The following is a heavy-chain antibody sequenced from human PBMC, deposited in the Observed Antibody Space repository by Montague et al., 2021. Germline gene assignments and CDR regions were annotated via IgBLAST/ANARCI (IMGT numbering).Heavy chain of an antibody. V-gene: IGHV3-74*01. CDR2: ISHDGTVT. Sequence: SLRLSCAASGFTFSSYVMHWVRQAPGKGLVWVSRISHDGTVTTYADSVKGRFTISRDNVKNTLFLQMNSLRAEDTAVYYCTRDVNWDLFVYWGQGALVTVSS. CDR1: GFTFSSYV. J-gene: IGHJ4*02. D-gene: IGHD7-27*01. CDR3: TRDVNWDLFVY.